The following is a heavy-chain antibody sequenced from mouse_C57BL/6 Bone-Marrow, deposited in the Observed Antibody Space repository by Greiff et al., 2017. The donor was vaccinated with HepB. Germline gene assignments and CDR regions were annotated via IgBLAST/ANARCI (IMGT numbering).Heavy chain of an antibody. Sequence: VQLQQSGAELVRPGASVKLSCTASGFNIKDYYMHWVKQRPEQGLEWIGWIDPENGDTEYASKFQGKATITADTSSNTAYLQLSSLTSEDTAVYYCTTYGSSYWFAYWGQGTLVTVSA. CDR1: GFNIKDYY. D-gene: IGHD1-1*01. V-gene: IGHV14-4*01. CDR3: TTYGSSYWFAY. CDR2: IDPENGDT. J-gene: IGHJ3*01.